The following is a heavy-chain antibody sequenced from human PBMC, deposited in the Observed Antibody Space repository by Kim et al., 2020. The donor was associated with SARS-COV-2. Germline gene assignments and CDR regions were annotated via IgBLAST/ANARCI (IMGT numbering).Heavy chain of an antibody. D-gene: IGHD4-4*01. V-gene: IGHV3-33*01. CDR1: GFTFSSYG. J-gene: IGHJ6*02. CDR3: ARDRGLRLQDGEYYYYYGMDV. Sequence: GGSLRLSCAASGFTFSSYGMHWVRQAPGKGLEWVAVIWYDGSNKYYADSVKGRFTISRDNSKNTLYLQMNSLRAEDTAVYYCARDRGLRLQDGEYYYYYGMDVWGQGTTVTVSS. CDR2: IWYDGSNK.